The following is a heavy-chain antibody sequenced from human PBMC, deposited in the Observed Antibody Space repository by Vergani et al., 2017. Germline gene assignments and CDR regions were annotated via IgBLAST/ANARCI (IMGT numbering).Heavy chain of an antibody. Sequence: QVQLVESGGGVVQPGRSLRLSCAASGFTFSSYGMHWVRQAPGKGLEWVAVISYDGSNKYYADSVKGRFTISRDNSKNTLYLQMNSLRAEDTAVYYCARTRRQLADYWGQGTLVTVSS. CDR3: ARTRRQLADY. D-gene: IGHD6-13*01. CDR1: GFTFSSYG. V-gene: IGHV3-30*03. J-gene: IGHJ4*02. CDR2: ISYDGSNK.